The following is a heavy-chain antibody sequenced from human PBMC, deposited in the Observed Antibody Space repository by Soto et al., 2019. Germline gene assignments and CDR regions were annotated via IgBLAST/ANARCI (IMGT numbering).Heavy chain of an antibody. CDR1: GFTFSRYC. V-gene: IGHV3-33*08. CDR3: ARDYITMVRGVIIGLDY. D-gene: IGHD3-10*01. J-gene: IGHJ4*02. Sequence: GALRLSWAASGFTFSRYCMHLVRQASGRGLGWVEVKWYDGSNKYYEDSVQGRFTLSRDNSKNTLYLQMNRLRAEDTAVYYCARDYITMVRGVIIGLDYWGQRT. CDR2: KWYDGSNK.